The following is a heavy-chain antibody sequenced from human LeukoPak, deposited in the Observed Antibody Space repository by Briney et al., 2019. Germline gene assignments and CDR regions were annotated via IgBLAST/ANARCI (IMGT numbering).Heavy chain of an antibody. V-gene: IGHV4-30-2*01. CDR3: ARSDGYCSSTSCYREIY. J-gene: IGHJ4*02. D-gene: IGHD2-2*02. Sequence: SETLSLTRTVSGGSISSGGYYWSWIRQPPGKGLEWIGYIYHSGSTYYNPSLKSRVTISVDRSKNQFSLKLSSVTAADTAVYYCARSDGYCSSTSCYREIYWGQGTLVTVSS. CDR1: GGSISSGGYY. CDR2: IYHSGST.